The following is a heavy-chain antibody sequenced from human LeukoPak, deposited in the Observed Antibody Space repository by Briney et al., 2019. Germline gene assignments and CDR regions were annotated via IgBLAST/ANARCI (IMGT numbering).Heavy chain of an antibody. Sequence: HPGGSLRLSCAASGFTFSSYGMHWVRQAPGKGLEWVAFIRYDGSNKYYADSVKGRFTISRDNSKNTLYLQMNSLRAEDTAVYYCAKVSYSSSWYSPFDYYYYGMDVWGQGTTVTVSS. CDR1: GFTFSSYG. J-gene: IGHJ6*02. D-gene: IGHD6-13*01. CDR2: IRYDGSNK. CDR3: AKVSYSSSWYSPFDYYYYGMDV. V-gene: IGHV3-30*02.